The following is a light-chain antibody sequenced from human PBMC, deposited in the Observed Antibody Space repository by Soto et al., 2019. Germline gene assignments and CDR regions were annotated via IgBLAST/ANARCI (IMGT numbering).Light chain of an antibody. CDR1: QHISNN. J-gene: IGKJ5*01. CDR3: QQPERTPIT. Sequence: DIQMTQSPSSLSASVGDRVTITCRASQHISNNLNWYQQRPGKPPNLLIYASSSMQRGVPPRFSGSGSGTEFTLTISTLQPEDFAIYYCQQPERTPITFGQGTRLEIK. V-gene: IGKV1-39*01. CDR2: ASS.